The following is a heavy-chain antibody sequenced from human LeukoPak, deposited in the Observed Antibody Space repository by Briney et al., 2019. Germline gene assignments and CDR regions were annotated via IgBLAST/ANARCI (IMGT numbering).Heavy chain of an antibody. D-gene: IGHD6-13*01. Sequence: PGGSLRLSCTASGFTFSSYEMHWVRQAPGRGLEWVSYISTSGSVIYYAESVKGRFTIPRDNAKNSVNLQMNSLRAEDTAVYYCARAWYPEYFQYWGQGTLVTVSS. J-gene: IGHJ1*01. V-gene: IGHV3-48*03. CDR2: ISTSGSVI. CDR1: GFTFSSYE. CDR3: ARAWYPEYFQY.